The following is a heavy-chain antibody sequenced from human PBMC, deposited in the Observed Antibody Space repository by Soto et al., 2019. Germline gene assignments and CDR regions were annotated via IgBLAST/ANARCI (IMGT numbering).Heavy chain of an antibody. V-gene: IGHV3-9*01. CDR3: AKTPRGDSVLGSYYYYMDV. J-gene: IGHJ6*03. CDR1: GFTFDDYA. D-gene: IGHD4-17*01. Sequence: EVQLVESGGGLVQPGRSLRLSCAASGFTFDDYAMHWVRQAPGKGLEWVSGISWNSGSIGYADSVKSRFTISRDNAKNSLYLQMNSLRAEDTALYYCAKTPRGDSVLGSYYYYMDVWGNGTTVTVSS. CDR2: ISWNSGSI.